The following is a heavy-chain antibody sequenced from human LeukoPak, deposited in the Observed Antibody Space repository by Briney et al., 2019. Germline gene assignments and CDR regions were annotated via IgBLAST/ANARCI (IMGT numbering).Heavy chain of an antibody. Sequence: GGSLRLSCAASGFTFSSYGMHWVRQAPGKGLEWVAFIRYDGSKEYYADSVKGRFTISRDNSKNTLYLQMNSLKAEDTAVYYCAKDSRYYYVDYWGQGTLVTVSS. CDR2: IRYDGSKE. CDR3: AKDSRYYYVDY. CDR1: GFTFSSYG. V-gene: IGHV3-30*02. D-gene: IGHD1-14*01. J-gene: IGHJ4*02.